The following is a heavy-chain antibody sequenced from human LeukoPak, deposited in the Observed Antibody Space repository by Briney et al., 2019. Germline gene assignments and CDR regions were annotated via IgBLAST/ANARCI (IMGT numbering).Heavy chain of an antibody. Sequence: GGSLRLSCAASGSTFSSYIMNWVRQAPGKGLEWVSSISSSSSYIYYADSVKGRFTISRDNAKNSLYLQMNSLRAEDTAVYYCARDKSGTTQGDSDYWGQGTLVTVSS. CDR3: ARDKSGTTQGDSDY. CDR2: ISSSSSYI. CDR1: GSTFSSYI. J-gene: IGHJ4*02. D-gene: IGHD1-1*01. V-gene: IGHV3-21*01.